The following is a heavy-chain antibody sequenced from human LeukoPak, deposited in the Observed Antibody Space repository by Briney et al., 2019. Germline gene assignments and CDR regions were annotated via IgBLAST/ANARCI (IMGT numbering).Heavy chain of an antibody. CDR2: ISAYNGHT. V-gene: IGHV1-18*01. CDR1: GYTFTSYG. CDR3: ARGLEWLTRRHTWFDP. Sequence: GASVKVSCKASGYTFTSYGISWVRQAPGQGLEWMGWISAYNGHTNYAQKLQGRVTMTTDTSTSTAYMELRSLRSDDTAVYYCARGLEWLTRRHTWFDPWGQGTLVTVSS. D-gene: IGHD3-3*01. J-gene: IGHJ5*02.